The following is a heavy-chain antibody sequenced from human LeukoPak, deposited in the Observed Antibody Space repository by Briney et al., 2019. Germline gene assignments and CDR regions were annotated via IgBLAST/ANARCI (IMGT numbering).Heavy chain of an antibody. V-gene: IGHV4-4*07. J-gene: IGHJ4*02. CDR2: IYTSGSF. Sequence: PSETLSLPCTVLGSFISSSYWNWIRQPAGKGLEWIGRIYTSGSFNYNPSLKSRVTMSVDTSKNQFSLKLSSVTAADTAVYYCARGIPHARDYFDYWGQGILVTVSS. CDR3: ARGIPHARDYFDY. CDR1: GSFISSSY.